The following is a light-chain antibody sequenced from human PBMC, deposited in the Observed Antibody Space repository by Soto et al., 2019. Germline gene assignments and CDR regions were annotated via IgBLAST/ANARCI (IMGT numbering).Light chain of an antibody. CDR3: SSYTSTSTRV. CDR2: EVS. Sequence: QSVLTQPASVSGSPGQSITISCTGTSSDIGAYNSVSWYQRHPGKAPKLMIYEVSDRPSGVSSRFSGSKSGNTASLTISGLQAEDEADYFCSSYTSTSTRVFGGGTKVTVL. J-gene: IGLJ2*01. V-gene: IGLV2-14*01. CDR1: SSDIGAYNS.